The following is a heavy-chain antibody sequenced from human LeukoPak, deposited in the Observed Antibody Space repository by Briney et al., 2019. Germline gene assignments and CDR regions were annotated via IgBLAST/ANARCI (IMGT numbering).Heavy chain of an antibody. J-gene: IGHJ4*02. CDR2: INAGYGNT. CDR1: GYTFTNYA. CDR3: ARDRGDGYNYEGLDF. Sequence: ASVKVSCKTSGYTFTNYAIHWVRQAPGQRLEWMGWINAGYGNTKYSQRFQGRVTLTSDTSANTAYMDLSSLKSEDTAVYYCARDRGDGYNYEGLDFWGQGTLVTVSS. D-gene: IGHD5-24*01. V-gene: IGHV1-3*01.